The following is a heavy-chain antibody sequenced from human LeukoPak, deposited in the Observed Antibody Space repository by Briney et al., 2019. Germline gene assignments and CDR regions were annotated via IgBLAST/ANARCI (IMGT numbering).Heavy chain of an antibody. CDR3: ARGRQQLVRNRCFDY. Sequence: GGSLRLSCAASGFTFSSYSTNWVRQAPGKGLEWVSYISSSSSTIYYADSVKGRFTISRDNAKNSLYLQMNSLRAEDTAVYYCARGRQQLVRNRCFDYWGQGTLVTVSS. D-gene: IGHD6-13*01. V-gene: IGHV3-48*01. CDR2: ISSSSSTI. J-gene: IGHJ4*02. CDR1: GFTFSSYS.